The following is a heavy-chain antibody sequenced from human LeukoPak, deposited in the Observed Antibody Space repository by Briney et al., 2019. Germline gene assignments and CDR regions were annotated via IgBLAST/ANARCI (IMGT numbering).Heavy chain of an antibody. CDR2: IYSGGST. Sequence: SETLSLTCTVSGGSISSSSYYWDWIRQSPGKGLEWIGNIYSGGSTYYTPSLKSRVTISVDTSKNQFSLKLSSVSAADTAIYFCARHSRSGSGGYENAFDIWGQGTMVTVSS. J-gene: IGHJ3*02. D-gene: IGHD5-12*01. CDR1: GGSISSSSYY. V-gene: IGHV4-39*01. CDR3: ARHSRSGSGGYENAFDI.